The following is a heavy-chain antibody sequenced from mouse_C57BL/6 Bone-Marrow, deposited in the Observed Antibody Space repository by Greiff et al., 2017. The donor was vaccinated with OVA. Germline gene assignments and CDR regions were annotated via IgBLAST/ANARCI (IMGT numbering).Heavy chain of an antibody. CDR2: IYPGSGST. V-gene: IGHV1-55*01. CDR3: ARMGVYGNYEWFAD. J-gene: IGHJ3*01. D-gene: IGHD2-1*01. Sequence: VQLQQPGAELVQPGASVKMSCKASGYTFTSYWITWVKQRPGQGLEWIGDIYPGSGSTNYNEKFKSKATLTVDTSYSTAYMQLSSLTSEDSAVYYGARMGVYGNYEWFADWGQGTLVTVSA. CDR1: GYTFTSYW.